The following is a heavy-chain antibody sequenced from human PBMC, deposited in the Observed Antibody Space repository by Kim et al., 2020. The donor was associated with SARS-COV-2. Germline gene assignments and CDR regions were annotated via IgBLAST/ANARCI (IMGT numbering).Heavy chain of an antibody. CDR1: GYSFTDYY. V-gene: IGHV1-2*02. Sequence: ASVKVSCKASGYSFTDYYIHWVRQAPGQGLEWMGWINPNSGDTNFAQNFQGRVTLTRDTSISTPYMELSRLRSDDTAVYYCARGEGLRGYYHMDVWGQGTTVTVSS. J-gene: IGHJ6*02. D-gene: IGHD1-26*01. CDR3: ARGEGLRGYYHMDV. CDR2: INPNSGDT.